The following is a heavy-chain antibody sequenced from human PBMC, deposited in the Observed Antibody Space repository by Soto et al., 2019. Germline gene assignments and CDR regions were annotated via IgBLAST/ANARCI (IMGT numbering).Heavy chain of an antibody. J-gene: IGHJ4*02. CDR3: AKSTMIVVAGPNY. CDR2: ISYDGSNK. CDR1: GFTFSSYG. V-gene: IGHV3-30*18. D-gene: IGHD3-22*01. Sequence: GGALRLSCAASGFTFSSYGMHWVRQAPGKGLEWVAVISYDGSNKYYADSVKGRFTISRDNSKNTLYLQMNSLRAEDTAVYYCAKSTMIVVAGPNYWGQGTLVTVSS.